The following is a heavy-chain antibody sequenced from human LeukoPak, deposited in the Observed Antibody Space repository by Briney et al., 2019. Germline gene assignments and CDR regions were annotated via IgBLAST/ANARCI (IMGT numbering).Heavy chain of an antibody. J-gene: IGHJ6*02. Sequence: GASVKVSCKASGYTFTSYDINWVRQATGQGLEWMGWMNPNSGNTGYAQKFQGRVTMTRNTSISTAYMELSSLRSEDTAVYYCARRSYFYYYYGMDVWGQGTTVTVSS. CDR1: GYTFTSYD. D-gene: IGHD3-10*01. V-gene: IGHV1-8*01. CDR3: ARRSYFYYYYGMDV. CDR2: MNPNSGNT.